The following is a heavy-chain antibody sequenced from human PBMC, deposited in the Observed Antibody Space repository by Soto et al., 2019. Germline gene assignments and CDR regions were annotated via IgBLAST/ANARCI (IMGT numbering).Heavy chain of an antibody. Sequence: QVQLVQSGAEVKKPGSSVKVSCKASGGTFSSYAISWVRQAPGQGLEWMGGIIPIFGTANYAQKFQGRVTITAGESTSTAYMELSSLRSEDTAVYYCARDPPMTTVTATNEFDYWGQGTLVTVSS. D-gene: IGHD4-17*01. CDR3: ARDPPMTTVTATNEFDY. V-gene: IGHV1-69*12. J-gene: IGHJ4*02. CDR1: GGTFSSYA. CDR2: IIPIFGTA.